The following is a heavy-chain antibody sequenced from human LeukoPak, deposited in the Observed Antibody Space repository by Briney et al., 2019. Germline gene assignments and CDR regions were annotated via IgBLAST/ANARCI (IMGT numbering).Heavy chain of an antibody. D-gene: IGHD2-2*01. CDR2: INSDGSST. J-gene: IGHJ6*02. Sequence: GGSLRLSCAASGFTFSSYWMHWVRQAPGKGLVWVSRINSDGSSTSYADSVKGRYTISRDNAKNTLYLQMNSLRAEDTAVYYCARDHFSVVVPRDVWGQGTTVTVSS. CDR1: GFTFSSYW. CDR3: ARDHFSVVVPRDV. V-gene: IGHV3-74*01.